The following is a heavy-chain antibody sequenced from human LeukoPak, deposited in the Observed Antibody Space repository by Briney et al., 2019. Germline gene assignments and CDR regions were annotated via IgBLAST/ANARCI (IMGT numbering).Heavy chain of an antibody. J-gene: IGHJ4*02. CDR3: AREPLGYGVVVPAAPDY. Sequence: GGSLRLSCAASGFTFSSYGMHWVRQAPGKGLEWVAFIRYDGSNKYYADSVKGRFTISRDNSKNTLYLQMNSLRAEDTAVYYCAREPLGYGVVVPAAPDYWGQGTLVTVSS. CDR2: IRYDGSNK. CDR1: GFTFSSYG. V-gene: IGHV3-30*02. D-gene: IGHD2-2*01.